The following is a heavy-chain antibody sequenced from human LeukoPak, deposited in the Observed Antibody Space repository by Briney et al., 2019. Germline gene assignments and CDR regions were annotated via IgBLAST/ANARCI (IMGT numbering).Heavy chain of an antibody. D-gene: IGHD2-15*01. CDR2: ISYDGGNI. CDR3: ASLVVAATPYDY. J-gene: IGHJ4*02. CDR1: GFIFSSYG. Sequence: GGSLRLSCAASGFIFSSYGMHWVRQAPGKGLEWVAVISYDGGNISYTDSVKGRFTISRDNSKNTLYLQMNSLRAEDTAVYYCASLVVAATPYDYWGQGTLVTVSS. V-gene: IGHV3-30*03.